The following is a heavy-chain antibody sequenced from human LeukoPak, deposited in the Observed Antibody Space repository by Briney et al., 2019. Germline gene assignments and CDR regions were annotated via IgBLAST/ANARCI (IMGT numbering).Heavy chain of an antibody. CDR3: ARDRGDGYNYGYYYYYMDV. J-gene: IGHJ6*03. V-gene: IGHV3-21*01. CDR1: GFTFSSYS. CDR2: ISSSSSYI. D-gene: IGHD5-24*01. Sequence: GGSLRLSCAASGFTFSSYSMNWVRQAPGKGLEWASSISSSSSYIYYADSVKGRFTISRDNAKNSLYLQMNSLRAEDTAVYYCARDRGDGYNYGYYYYYMDVWGKGTTVTVSS.